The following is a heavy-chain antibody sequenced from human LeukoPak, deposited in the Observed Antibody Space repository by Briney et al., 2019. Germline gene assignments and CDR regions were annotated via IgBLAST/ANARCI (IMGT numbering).Heavy chain of an antibody. CDR1: GFTFSSYG. Sequence: GGSLGLSCAASGFTFSSYGMHWVRQAPGKGLEWVAFIRYDGSNKYYADSVKGRFTISRDNSKNTLYLQMNSLRAEDTAVYYCAKDARVTMVRGVSYYFDYWGRGTLVTVSS. CDR3: AKDARVTMVRGVSYYFDY. J-gene: IGHJ4*02. D-gene: IGHD3-10*01. V-gene: IGHV3-30*02. CDR2: IRYDGSNK.